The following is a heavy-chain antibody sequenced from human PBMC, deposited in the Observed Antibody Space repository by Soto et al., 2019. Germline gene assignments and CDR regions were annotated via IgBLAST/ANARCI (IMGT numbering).Heavy chain of an antibody. J-gene: IGHJ4*02. Sequence: PSETLSLTCTVSGGSIRSYYWTWIRQPPGKGLEWLGYIFYSGSTFYNPSLKSRVTISIHTSKSQFSLQLTSVTAADTAVYYCARGAADTAMVDSWGQGTQVTVSS. CDR1: GGSIRSYY. CDR3: ARGAADTAMVDS. D-gene: IGHD5-18*01. CDR2: IFYSGST. V-gene: IGHV4-59*01.